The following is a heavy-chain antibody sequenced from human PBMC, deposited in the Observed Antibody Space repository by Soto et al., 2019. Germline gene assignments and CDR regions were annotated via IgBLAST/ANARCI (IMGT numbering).Heavy chain of an antibody. CDR3: ARVMGAVRGVIMYYFDY. V-gene: IGHV1-18*01. CDR1: GYTFTSYG. J-gene: IGHJ4*02. CDR2: ISAYNGNT. D-gene: IGHD3-10*02. Sequence: ASVRVSCKASGYTFTSYGISWVRQAPGQGLEWMGWISAYNGNTNYAQKLQGRVTMTTDTSTSAAYMELRSLRSDDTAVYYCARVMGAVRGVIMYYFDYWGQGTLVTVSS.